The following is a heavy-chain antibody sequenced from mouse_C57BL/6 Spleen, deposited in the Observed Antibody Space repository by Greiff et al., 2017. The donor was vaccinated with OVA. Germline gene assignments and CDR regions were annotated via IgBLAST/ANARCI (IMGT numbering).Heavy chain of an antibody. CDR2: INPSTGGT. J-gene: IGHJ2*01. Sequence: VQLQQSGPELVKPGASVKISCKASGYSFTGYYMNWVKQSPEKSLEWIGEINPSTGGTTYNQKFKAKATLTVDKSSSTAYMQLKSLTSEDSAVYYCARSAKFITTVVAAGDFDYWGQGTTLTVSS. CDR3: ARSAKFITTVVAAGDFDY. V-gene: IGHV1-42*01. CDR1: GYSFTGYY. D-gene: IGHD1-1*01.